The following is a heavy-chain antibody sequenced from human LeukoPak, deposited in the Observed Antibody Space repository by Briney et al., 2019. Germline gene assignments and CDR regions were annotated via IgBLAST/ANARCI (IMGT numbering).Heavy chain of an antibody. V-gene: IGHV4-59*12. CDR1: GGFNTHYY. D-gene: IGHD3-22*01. Sequence: SETLSLTCSVSGGFNTHYYWSWMRQPPGKGLEWIGYIYHSGSTNYNPSLKSRVTISVDTSKNHFSLKLNSVTAADTAMYYCAREGYYGGSGCHPYWYFDLWGRGTLVTVSS. CDR2: IYHSGST. CDR3: AREGYYGGSGCHPYWYFDL. J-gene: IGHJ2*01.